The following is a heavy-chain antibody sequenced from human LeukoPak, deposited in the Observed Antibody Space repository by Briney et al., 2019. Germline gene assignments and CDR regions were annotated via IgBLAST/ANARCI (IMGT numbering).Heavy chain of an antibody. D-gene: IGHD4-17*01. CDR1: GGSISSYY. Sequence: SETLSLTCTVSGGSISSYYWSWIRQPPGKGLEWIGYIYYSGSTNYNPSLKSRVTISVDTSKNQFSLKLSSVTAADTAVYYCAREITVTRPFDYWGQGTLVTVSS. CDR2: IYYSGST. V-gene: IGHV4-59*12. J-gene: IGHJ4*02. CDR3: AREITVTRPFDY.